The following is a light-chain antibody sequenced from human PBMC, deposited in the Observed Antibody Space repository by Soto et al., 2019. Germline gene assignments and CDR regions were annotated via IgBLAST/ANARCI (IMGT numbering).Light chain of an antibody. CDR2: AAF. Sequence: DIQMTQSPSSLSASVGDRVDITCRASQGINSDLAWYQQKPGKTPKLLISAAFSLEGGVPTRFSGSGSGADFTLTISSLQPEDSGTYYCQQLYDYPITFGPGTKVDVK. CDR1: QGINSD. V-gene: IGKV1-9*01. CDR3: QQLYDYPIT. J-gene: IGKJ3*01.